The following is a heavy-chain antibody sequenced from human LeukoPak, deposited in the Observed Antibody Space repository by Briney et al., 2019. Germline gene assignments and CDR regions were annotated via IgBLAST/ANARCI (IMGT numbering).Heavy chain of an antibody. J-gene: IGHJ6*02. Sequence: SETLSLTCAVYGGSFSGYYWSWIRQPPGKGLEWIGEINHSGSTNYNPSLKSRVTISVDTSKNQFSLKLSSVTAADTAVYYCARQRGYCSSTSCYPDGMDVWGQGTTVTVSS. V-gene: IGHV4-34*01. D-gene: IGHD2-2*01. CDR3: ARQRGYCSSTSCYPDGMDV. CDR2: INHSGST. CDR1: GGSFSGYY.